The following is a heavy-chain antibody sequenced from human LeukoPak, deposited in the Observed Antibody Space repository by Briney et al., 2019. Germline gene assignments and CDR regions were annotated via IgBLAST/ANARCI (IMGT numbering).Heavy chain of an antibody. CDR3: ARGGSSDLYALDI. CDR2: TSYDGSNK. J-gene: IGHJ3*02. Sequence: GGSLRLSCAASGFTFSNAWMSWVRQAPGKGLEWVAVTSYDGSNKYYADSVKGRFTISRDDSKNTLYLQMNSLRAEDTAVYSCARGGSSDLYALDIWGQGTMVTASS. CDR1: GFTFSNAW. V-gene: IGHV3-30-3*01. D-gene: IGHD2-2*01.